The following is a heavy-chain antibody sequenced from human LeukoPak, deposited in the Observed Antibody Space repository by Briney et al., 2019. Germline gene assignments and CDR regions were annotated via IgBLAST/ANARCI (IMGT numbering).Heavy chain of an antibody. CDR1: GYSISSGHY. J-gene: IGHJ4*02. V-gene: IGHV4-38-2*01. D-gene: IGHD3-3*02. Sequence: PSETLSLTCDVSGYSISSGHYWGWIRPPPGKGLEWIGSLSGGGTPDYNPSLKSRVSMSIDTSKNQFSLRLRSLTDADTAIYYCGTSDSGSIFGVVISFWGQGTLVTVSS. CDR2: LSGGGTP. CDR3: GTSDSGSIFGVVISF.